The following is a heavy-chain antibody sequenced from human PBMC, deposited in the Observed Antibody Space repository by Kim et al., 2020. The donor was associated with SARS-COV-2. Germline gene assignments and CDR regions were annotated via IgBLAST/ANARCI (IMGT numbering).Heavy chain of an antibody. CDR2: T. D-gene: IGHD5-12*01. J-gene: IGHJ4*02. CDR3: ARGGYSGYNFDY. Sequence: TCYAQKFQGRVTMTRNTSISTAYMELSSLRSEDTAVYYCARGGYSGYNFDYWGQGTLVTVSS. V-gene: IGHV1-8*01.